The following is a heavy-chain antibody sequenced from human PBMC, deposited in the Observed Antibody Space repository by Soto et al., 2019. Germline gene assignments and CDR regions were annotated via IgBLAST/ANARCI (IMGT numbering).Heavy chain of an antibody. D-gene: IGHD6-13*01. CDR3: ARLRYSSSWNYYYYGMDV. J-gene: IGHJ6*02. Sequence: PGESLKISCKGSGYSFTSYWIGWVRQMPGKGLEWMGIIYPGDSDTRYSPSFQGQVTISADKSISTAYLQWSSLKASDTAMYYCARLRYSSSWNYYYYGMDVWGQGTTVTVS. CDR2: IYPGDSDT. V-gene: IGHV5-51*01. CDR1: GYSFTSYW.